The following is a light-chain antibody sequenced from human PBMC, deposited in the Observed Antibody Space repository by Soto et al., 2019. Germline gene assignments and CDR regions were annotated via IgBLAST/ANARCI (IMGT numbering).Light chain of an antibody. Sequence: DIRMTQSPSSLSASVGDRVTITCRASQSISSYLNWYQQKPGKAPKLLIYAASSLQSGFPSRFSGSGSGTDFTLTISSLQPEDFATYYCQQSYSTSWTFGQGTTVDIK. CDR3: QQSYSTSWT. V-gene: IGKV1-39*01. CDR2: AAS. CDR1: QSISSY. J-gene: IGKJ1*01.